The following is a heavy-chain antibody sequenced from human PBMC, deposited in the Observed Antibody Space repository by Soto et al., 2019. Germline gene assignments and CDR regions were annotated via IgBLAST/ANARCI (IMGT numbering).Heavy chain of an antibody. CDR3: ASASATFDR. Sequence: QVQLVQSGAEVKKPGASVKVSCKASGYTFTSYGISWVRQAPGQGLEWMGWISAYNGNTKYAQKLQGRVTMTSDTSTGAAYMELRSLRSDDADVDYSASASATFDRWGHGTVVHVSP. D-gene: IGHD1-26*01. CDR1: GYTFTSYG. V-gene: IGHV1-18*01. CDR2: ISAYNGNT. J-gene: IGHJ5*02.